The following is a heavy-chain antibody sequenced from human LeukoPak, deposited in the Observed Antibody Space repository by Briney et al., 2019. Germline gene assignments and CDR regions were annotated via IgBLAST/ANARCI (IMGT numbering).Heavy chain of an antibody. CDR1: GFTFRNSW. D-gene: IGHD5-12*01. V-gene: IGHV3-7*01. J-gene: IGHJ5*02. Sequence: GGSLRLSCAASGFTFRNSWMAWIRQAPGKGLQWLGNINGDGGVVNYVDSVNGRFTISRDNAKNSLSLEMNKLRVDDTGVYYCATDVAYDRFDPWGQGTLVTVSS. CDR3: ATDVAYDRFDP. CDR2: INGDGGVV.